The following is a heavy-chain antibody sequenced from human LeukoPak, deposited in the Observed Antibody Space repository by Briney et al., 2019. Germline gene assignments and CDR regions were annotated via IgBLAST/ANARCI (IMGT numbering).Heavy chain of an antibody. CDR3: AIGSGSYYPWFDP. D-gene: IGHD3-10*01. J-gene: IGHJ5*02. CDR2: IYYKGSTNY. CDR1: GGSITSYY. V-gene: IGHV4-59*01. Sequence: KPSETLSLTCTVSGGSITSYYWNWIRQPPRKGLEWIGYIYYKGSTNYNYNPSLKSRLIISADTSKNQFSLKLSSVTAEDTAVYYCAIGSGSYYPWFDPWGQGTLVTVSS.